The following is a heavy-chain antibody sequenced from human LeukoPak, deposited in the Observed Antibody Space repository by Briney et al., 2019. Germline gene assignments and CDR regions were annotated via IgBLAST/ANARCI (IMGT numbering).Heavy chain of an antibody. V-gene: IGHV4-39*07. CDR2: IYYSGST. CDR3: ARVSYCSGGSCYSLSWFDP. CDR1: GGSISSSSYY. D-gene: IGHD2-15*01. Sequence: SETLSLTCTVSGGSISSSSYYWGWIRQPPGKGLEWIGSIYYSGSTYYNPSLKSRDTISVDTSKNQFSLRLSSVTAADTAVYYCARVSYCSGGSCYSLSWFDPWGQGTLVTVSS. J-gene: IGHJ5*02.